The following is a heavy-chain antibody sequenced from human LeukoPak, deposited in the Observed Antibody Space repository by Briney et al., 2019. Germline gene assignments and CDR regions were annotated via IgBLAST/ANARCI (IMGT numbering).Heavy chain of an antibody. D-gene: IGHD2-21*02. J-gene: IGHJ4*02. V-gene: IGHV1-2*02. Sequence: SVTYSCKASGYTFTGYYMNWVRQAPGQGLEWMGWINPNSGGTNYAQKFQGRVTMTRDTSISTAYMELSRLRSDDTAVYYCARGPSGGDPIDYWGQGTLVTVSS. CDR2: INPNSGGT. CDR3: ARGPSGGDPIDY. CDR1: GYTFTGYY.